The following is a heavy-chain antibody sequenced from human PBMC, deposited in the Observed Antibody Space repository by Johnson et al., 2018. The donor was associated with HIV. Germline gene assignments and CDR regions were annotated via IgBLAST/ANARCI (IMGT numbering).Heavy chain of an antibody. V-gene: IGHV3-53*01. J-gene: IGHJ3*01. D-gene: IGHD2-15*01. CDR2: SYSGGST. CDR1: GFTVSSNY. Sequence: DVQLVESGGGLIQPGGSLRLSCAASGFTVSSNYMSWVRQAPGKGLEWVSVSYSGGSTYYADSVTGRFTIARDNSKNTLYLQMHSLRAEDTAVYYCARDVRVVVASTDAFDVWGQGTMVTVSS. CDR3: ARDVRVVVASTDAFDV.